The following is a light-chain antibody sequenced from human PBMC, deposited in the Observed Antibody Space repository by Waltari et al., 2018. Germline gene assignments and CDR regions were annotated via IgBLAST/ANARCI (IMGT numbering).Light chain of an antibody. CDR1: QSLLHSNGNNY. CDR3: MQALQTSYT. V-gene: IGKV2-28*01. CDR2: LGS. J-gene: IGKJ2*01. Sequence: IVMTQSPLSLPVTTGEPASISCRSSQSLLHSNGNNYLEWYLQKPGQSPQLLIYLGSNRASGVPDRFSGSGSGTDFTLKISRVEAEDVGVYYCMQALQTSYTFGQGTKLEIK.